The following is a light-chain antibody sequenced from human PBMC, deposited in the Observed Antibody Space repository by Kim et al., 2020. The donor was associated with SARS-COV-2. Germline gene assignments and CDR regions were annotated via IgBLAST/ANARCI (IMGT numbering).Light chain of an antibody. V-gene: IGLV3-19*01. CDR1: SLRSYY. CDR2: GKN. CDR3: NSRGSHDNVP. Sequence: SSELTQDPAVSVALGQTVRITCQGDSLRSYYATWYQQKPGQAPIVVIYGKNNRPSGIPDRFSGSSSGDTASLTITGTQAGDEADYYCNSRGSHDNVPIGG. J-gene: IGLJ2*01.